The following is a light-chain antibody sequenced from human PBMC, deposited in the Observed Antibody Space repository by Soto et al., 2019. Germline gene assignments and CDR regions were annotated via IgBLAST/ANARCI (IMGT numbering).Light chain of an antibody. CDR1: QSISSW. Sequence: DIQMTQSPSTLSASVGDRVILTCRASQSISSWLSWYQQKPGKAPNLLIYKASALKSGVPSRFSGSGSGTEFTLTISSLQPDDFATYYCQQYGNDSWTFGPGTKVEIK. CDR2: KAS. CDR3: QQYGNDSWT. J-gene: IGKJ1*01. V-gene: IGKV1-5*03.